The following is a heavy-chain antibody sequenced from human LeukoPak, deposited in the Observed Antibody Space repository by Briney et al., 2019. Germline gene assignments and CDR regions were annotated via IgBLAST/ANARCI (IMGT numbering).Heavy chain of an antibody. Sequence: SETLSLTCAVYGGSFSGYYWRGIRQPTGKGLEGIGEINHSATTHYTPSPNTRVTISVPTSKNPFSLKLSSVTAADTAVYYCARGRRWYQLLRDHNWFDPWGQGTLVTVSS. CDR3: ARGRRWYQLLRDHNWFDP. CDR1: GGSFSGYY. CDR2: INHSATT. J-gene: IGHJ5*02. V-gene: IGHV4-34*01. D-gene: IGHD2-2*01.